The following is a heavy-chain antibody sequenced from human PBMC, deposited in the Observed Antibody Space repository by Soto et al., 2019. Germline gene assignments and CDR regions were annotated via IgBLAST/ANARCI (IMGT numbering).Heavy chain of an antibody. CDR2: INHSGST. Sequence: SETLSLTCAVYGGSFSGYYWSWIRQPPGKGLEWIGEINHSGSTNYNPSLKSRVTISVDTSKNQFSLKLSSVTAADTAVYYCARGPFYGDYPHPPHYWGQGTLVTVSS. CDR1: GGSFSGYY. V-gene: IGHV4-34*01. CDR3: ARGPFYGDYPHPPHY. J-gene: IGHJ4*02. D-gene: IGHD4-17*01.